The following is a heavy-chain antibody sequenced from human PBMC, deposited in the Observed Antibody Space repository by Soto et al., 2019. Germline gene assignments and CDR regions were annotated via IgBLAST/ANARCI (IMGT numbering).Heavy chain of an antibody. Sequence: ASVKVSCKASGYTFTGYYMHWVRHAPGQGLEWMGWINPNSGGTNYAQKFQGWVTMTRDTSISTAYMELSRLRSDDAAVYYCARGTAAAATVSYYYYGMDVWGQGTTVTVSS. V-gene: IGHV1-2*04. D-gene: IGHD6-13*01. J-gene: IGHJ6*02. CDR3: ARGTAAAATVSYYYYGMDV. CDR1: GYTFTGYY. CDR2: INPNSGGT.